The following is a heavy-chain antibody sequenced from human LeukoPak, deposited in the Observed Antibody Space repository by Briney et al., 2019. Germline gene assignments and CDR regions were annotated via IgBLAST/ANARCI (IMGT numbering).Heavy chain of an antibody. CDR2: IRYDGDNK. V-gene: IGHV3-30*02. Sequence: TGXXLRLSCAASGFTFSSYGMHWVRQAPGKGMEWVAFIRYDGDNKYYADSVKGRFTISRENSKNTLYLQMKSLRAEDTAVYYCAKDLRSLEWLHVYFDYWGQGTLVTVSS. CDR1: GFTFSSYG. CDR3: AKDLRSLEWLHVYFDY. D-gene: IGHD3-3*01. J-gene: IGHJ4*02.